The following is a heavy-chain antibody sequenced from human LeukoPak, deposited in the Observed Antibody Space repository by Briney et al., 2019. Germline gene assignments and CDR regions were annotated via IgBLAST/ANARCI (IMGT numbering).Heavy chain of an antibody. CDR2: ISGSANTI. V-gene: IGHV3-48*03. J-gene: IGHJ6*03. CDR3: ARRGGLRLREFHYYYYYMDV. D-gene: IGHD3-16*01. Sequence: GGSLRLACAASGFTFNNYEIIWVRQAPGKGLEWVSYISGSANTIDYADSVKGRFTISRDNAKNSVFLQMNSLRGDDTAVYYCARRGGLRLREFHYYYYYMDVWGKGTTVTVSS. CDR1: GFTFNNYE.